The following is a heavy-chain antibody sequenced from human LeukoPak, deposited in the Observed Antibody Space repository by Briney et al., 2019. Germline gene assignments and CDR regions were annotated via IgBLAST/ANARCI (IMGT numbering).Heavy chain of an antibody. CDR3: AKDKVLRYDFWSGSLDY. J-gene: IGHJ4*02. D-gene: IGHD3-3*01. Sequence: GSLRLSCAASGFTFSSYGMHWVRQAPGKGLEWVAVISYDGSNKYYADSVKGRFTISRDNSKNTLYLQMNSLRAEDTAVYYCAKDKVLRYDFWSGSLDYWGQGTLVTVSS. CDR2: ISYDGSNK. V-gene: IGHV3-30*18. CDR1: GFTFSSYG.